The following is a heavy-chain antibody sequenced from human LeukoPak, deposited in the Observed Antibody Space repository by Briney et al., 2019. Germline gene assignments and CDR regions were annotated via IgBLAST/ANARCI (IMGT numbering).Heavy chain of an antibody. Sequence: GGSLRLSCAASGFTFSSYGMHWVRQAPGKGLEWVAVLWYDGSNKYYADSVKGRFTISRDNSKNTLYLQMNSLRAEDTAVYYCARRNYYDSSYYGMDVWGQGTTVTVSS. CDR3: ARRNYYDSSYYGMDV. J-gene: IGHJ6*02. CDR1: GFTFSSYG. CDR2: LWYDGSNK. D-gene: IGHD3-22*01. V-gene: IGHV3-33*01.